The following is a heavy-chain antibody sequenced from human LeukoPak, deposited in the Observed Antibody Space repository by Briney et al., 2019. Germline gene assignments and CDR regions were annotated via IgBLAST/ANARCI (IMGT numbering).Heavy chain of an antibody. D-gene: IGHD3-22*01. CDR3: AKESSSGYFN. CDR1: GFTFSSYV. CDR2: ISGSGGST. V-gene: IGHV3-23*01. Sequence: GGSLRLSCAASGFTFSSYVMNWVRQAPGKGLEWVSTISGSGGSTYYADSVKGRFTISRDNSKNTLYLEMNSLRAEDTAIYYCAKESSSGYFNWGQGTLVSVSS. J-gene: IGHJ4*02.